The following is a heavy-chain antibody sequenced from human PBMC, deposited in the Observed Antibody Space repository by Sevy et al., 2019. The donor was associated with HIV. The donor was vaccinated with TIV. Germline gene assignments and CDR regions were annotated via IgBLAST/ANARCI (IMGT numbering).Heavy chain of an antibody. CDR2: MNPNSGNT. D-gene: IGHD2-15*01. CDR1: GYTFTSYD. J-gene: IGHJ6*02. V-gene: IGHV1-8*01. Sequence: ASVKVSCKASGYTFTSYDINWVRQATGQGLEWMGWMNPNSGNTGYAQTFQGRVTMTRNTSISTVYMELSSLRSEDTAVYYCARVWGYCSGGSCYYYYGMDVWGQGTTVTVSS. CDR3: ARVWGYCSGGSCYYYYGMDV.